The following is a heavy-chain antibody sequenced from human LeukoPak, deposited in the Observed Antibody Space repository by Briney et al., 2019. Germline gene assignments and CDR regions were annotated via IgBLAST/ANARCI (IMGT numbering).Heavy chain of an antibody. Sequence: GASVKVSCKASGYTFTSYGISWVRQAPGQGLEWMGWISACNGNTNYAQKLQGRVTMTTDTSTSTAYMELRSLRSDDTAVYYCAKVGDTYYYYSSGYYSPYYFDYWGQGTLVTVSP. CDR3: AKVGDTYYYYSSGYYSPYYFDY. V-gene: IGHV1-18*01. CDR1: GYTFTSYG. J-gene: IGHJ4*02. CDR2: ISACNGNT. D-gene: IGHD3-22*01.